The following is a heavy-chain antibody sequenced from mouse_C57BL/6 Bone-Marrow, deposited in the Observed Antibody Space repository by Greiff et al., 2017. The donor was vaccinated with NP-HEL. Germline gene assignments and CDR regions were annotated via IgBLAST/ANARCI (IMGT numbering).Heavy chain of an antibody. CDR2: IYPGSGCT. CDR3: ARFYDSYYNFDN. D-gene: IGHD2-3*01. CDR1: GYTFTSYW. Sequence: VQLQQPGAELVKPGASVKMSCKASGYTFTSYWITWVKQRPGQGLEWIGAIYPGSGCTNYNEKFKSKATLTVDTSSSTAYMQISSLTSEDSAVYYSARFYDSYYNFDNWGQGTTLTVTS. J-gene: IGHJ2*01. V-gene: IGHV1-55*01.